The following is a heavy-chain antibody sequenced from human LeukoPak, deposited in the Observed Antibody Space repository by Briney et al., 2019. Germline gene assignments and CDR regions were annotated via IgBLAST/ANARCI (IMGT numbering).Heavy chain of an antibody. CDR1: GYTFTSYG. Sequence: ASVKVSCKASGYTFTSYGISWVRQAPGQGLEWMGWISAYNGNTNYAQKLQGRVTMTTDTSTCTAYMELRSLRSDDTAVYYCARGRRYDSSGHDHHWFDPWGQGTLVTVSS. V-gene: IGHV1-18*01. D-gene: IGHD3-22*01. CDR3: ARGRRYDSSGHDHHWFDP. CDR2: ISAYNGNT. J-gene: IGHJ5*02.